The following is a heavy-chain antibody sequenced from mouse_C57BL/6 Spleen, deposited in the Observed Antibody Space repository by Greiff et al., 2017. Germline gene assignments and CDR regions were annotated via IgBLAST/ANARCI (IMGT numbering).Heavy chain of an antibody. Sequence: VQLQQPGAELVKPGASVKLSCKASGYTFTSYWMQWVKQRPGQGLEWIGEIDPSDSYTNYNQKFKGKATLTVDTSSSTAYMQLSSLTSEDSAVYYCARRGLLLPYAMDYWGQGTSVTVSS. V-gene: IGHV1-50*01. CDR1: GYTFTSYW. CDR3: ARRGLLLPYAMDY. CDR2: IDPSDSYT. D-gene: IGHD2-3*01. J-gene: IGHJ4*01.